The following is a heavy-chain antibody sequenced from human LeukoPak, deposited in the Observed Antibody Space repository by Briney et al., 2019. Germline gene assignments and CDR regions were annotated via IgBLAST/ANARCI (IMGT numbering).Heavy chain of an antibody. CDR3: ATPNQGYYDSSGLFDY. CDR2: ISGSGGST. V-gene: IGHV3-23*01. Sequence: SCKASGYTFTSYAMSWVRQAPGKGLEWVSAISGSGGSTYYADSVKGRFTISRDNAKNSLYLQMNSLRAEDTAVYYCATPNQGYYDSSGLFDYWGQGTLVTVSS. D-gene: IGHD3-22*01. CDR1: GYTFTSYA. J-gene: IGHJ4*02.